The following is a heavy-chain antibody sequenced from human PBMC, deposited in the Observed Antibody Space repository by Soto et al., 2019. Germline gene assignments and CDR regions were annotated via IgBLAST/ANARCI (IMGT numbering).Heavy chain of an antibody. CDR3: AGNIVATISSFDY. V-gene: IGHV4-34*02. J-gene: IGHJ4*02. CDR1: GESFSGYY. CDR2: INHSGST. Sequence: QVQLQQWGAGLLKPSETLSLTCAVYGESFSGYYWSWIRQPPGKGLEWIGEINHSGSTNYNPSLKSRVTMSVDTSNNQFSMKLGSVTAADTAMYYCAGNIVATISSFDYWGQGTLVTVSS. D-gene: IGHD5-12*01.